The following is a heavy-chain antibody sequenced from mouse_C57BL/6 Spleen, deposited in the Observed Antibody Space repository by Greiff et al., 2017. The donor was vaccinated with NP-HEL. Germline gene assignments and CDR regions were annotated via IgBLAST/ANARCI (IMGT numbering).Heavy chain of an antibody. D-gene: IGHD1-1*01. CDR1: GFTFSSYA. CDR2: ISDGGSYT. V-gene: IGHV5-4*01. Sequence: EVMLVESGGGLVKPGGSLKLSCAASGFTFSSYAMSWVRQTPEKRLEWVATISDGGSYTYYPDNVKGRFTISRDNAKNNLYLQMSHLKSEDTAMYYSARDYYSSSYNYAMDDWGEGTSVTVSS. CDR3: ARDYYSSSYNYAMDD. J-gene: IGHJ4*01.